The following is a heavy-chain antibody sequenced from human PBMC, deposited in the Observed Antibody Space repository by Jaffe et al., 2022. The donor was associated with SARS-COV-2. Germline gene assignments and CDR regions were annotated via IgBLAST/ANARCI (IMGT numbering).Heavy chain of an antibody. CDR1: GFTFSSYA. V-gene: IGHV3-30*04. CDR2: ISYDGSNK. J-gene: IGHJ3*02. Sequence: QVQLVESGGGVVQPGRSLRLSCAASGFTFSSYAMHWVRQAPGKGLEWVAVISYDGSNKYYADSVKGRFTISRDNSKNTLYLQMNSLRAEDTAVYYCARDGEHYSGYENDAFDIWGQGTMVTVSS. CDR3: ARDGEHYSGYENDAFDI. D-gene: IGHD5-12*01.